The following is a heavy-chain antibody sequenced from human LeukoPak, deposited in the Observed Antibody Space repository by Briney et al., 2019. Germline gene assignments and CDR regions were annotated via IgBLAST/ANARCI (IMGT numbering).Heavy chain of an antibody. CDR2: IRSKAYGGTT. Sequence: GRSLRLSCTASGFTFGDYAMSWVRQAPGKGLEWVGFIRSKAYGGTTEYAASVKGGFTISRDDSKSIAYLQMNSLKTEDTAVYYCTRDAPLYSSSWTYYYYYYMDVWGKGTTVTVSS. V-gene: IGHV3-49*04. J-gene: IGHJ6*03. D-gene: IGHD6-13*01. CDR3: TRDAPLYSSSWTYYYYYYMDV. CDR1: GFTFGDYA.